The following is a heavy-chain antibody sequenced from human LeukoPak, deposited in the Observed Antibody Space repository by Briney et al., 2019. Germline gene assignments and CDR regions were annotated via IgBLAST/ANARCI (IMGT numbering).Heavy chain of an antibody. CDR1: GASFSGYY. CDR3: ARRRPYCSGGSCYDNWFDP. V-gene: IGHV4-34*01. D-gene: IGHD2-15*01. J-gene: IGHJ5*02. CDR2: INLGGST. Sequence: SETLSLTCAVCGASFSGYYWSWIRQPPGKGLEWIGEINLGGSTNYNPSLKSRVTISVDTSKNQFSLKLSSVTAADTAVYYCARRRPYCSGGSCYDNWFDPWGQGTLVTVSS.